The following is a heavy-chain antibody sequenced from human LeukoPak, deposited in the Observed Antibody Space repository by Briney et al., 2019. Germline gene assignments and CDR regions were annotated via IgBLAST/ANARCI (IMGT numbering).Heavy chain of an antibody. CDR2: IYYSGST. CDR3: VGIAYGDYDNWFDP. CDR1: GGSFSGYY. J-gene: IGHJ5*02. D-gene: IGHD4-17*01. Sequence: PSETLSLTCAVYGGSFSGYYWSWIRQPPGKGLEWIGYIYYSGSTNYNPSLKSRVTISVDTSKNQFSLTLSSVTAADTAVYYCVGIAYGDYDNWFDPWGQGTLVTVSS. V-gene: IGHV4-59*01.